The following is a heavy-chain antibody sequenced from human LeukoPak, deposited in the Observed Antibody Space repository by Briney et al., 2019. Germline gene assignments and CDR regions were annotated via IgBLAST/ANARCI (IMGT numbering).Heavy chain of an antibody. D-gene: IGHD5/OR15-5a*01. Sequence: PSGTLSLTCAVSGGSISSSNWWSWVRPPPGKGLEWIEEINHSGSTNYNPSLKSRVTISVDTSKNQFSLKLSSVTAADTAVYYCARLRASSVSTINYYYYGMDVWGQGTTVTVSS. CDR3: ARLRASSVSTINYYYYGMDV. V-gene: IGHV4-4*02. CDR2: INHSGST. CDR1: GGSISSSNW. J-gene: IGHJ6*02.